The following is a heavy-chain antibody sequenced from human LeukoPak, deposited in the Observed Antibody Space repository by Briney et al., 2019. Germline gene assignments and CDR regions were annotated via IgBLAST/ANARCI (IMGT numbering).Heavy chain of an antibody. Sequence: SETLSLTCAVYGGSFSGYYWSWIRQPPGKGLEWIGEVIHSRGTNYSPSLKSRVTISVDTSKNQFSLRLSSVTAADTAVYYCARVSSRRLPPTYSYDRRNYFDYWGQGTLVTVSS. CDR1: GGSFSGYY. CDR2: VIHSRGT. V-gene: IGHV4-34*12. CDR3: ARVSSRRLPPTYSYDRRNYFDY. J-gene: IGHJ4*02. D-gene: IGHD3-22*01.